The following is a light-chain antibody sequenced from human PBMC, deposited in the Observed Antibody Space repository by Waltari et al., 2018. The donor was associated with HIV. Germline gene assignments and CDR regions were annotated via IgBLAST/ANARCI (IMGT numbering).Light chain of an antibody. J-gene: IGLJ2*01. CDR2: EVS. CDR3: CAYAGSTTYVI. Sequence: QSALTQPASVSGSPGQSITISCTGTSSDVGGYNLVSWYQPHPGKAPKLLIYEVSKRPSGVSNRFAGSKSGNTASLTISGRQAEDEADYYCCAYAGSTTYVIFGGGTKLTVL. V-gene: IGLV2-23*02. CDR1: SSDVGGYNL.